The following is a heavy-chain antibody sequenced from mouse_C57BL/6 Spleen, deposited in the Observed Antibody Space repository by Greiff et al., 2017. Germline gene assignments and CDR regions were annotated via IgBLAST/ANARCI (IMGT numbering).Heavy chain of an antibody. D-gene: IGHD1-1*01. CDR3: ARGGYGSSYEGFAY. CDR2: IHPNSGST. CDR1: GYTFTSYW. J-gene: IGHJ3*01. Sequence: QVQLKQPGAELVKPGASVKLSCKASGYTFTSYWMHWVKQRPGQGLEWIGMIHPNSGSTNYNEKFKSKATLTVDKSSSTAYMQLSSLTSEVSAVYYCARGGYGSSYEGFAYWGQGTLVTVSA. V-gene: IGHV1-64*01.